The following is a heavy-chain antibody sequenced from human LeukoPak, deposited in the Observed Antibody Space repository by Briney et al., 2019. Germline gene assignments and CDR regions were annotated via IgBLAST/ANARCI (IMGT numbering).Heavy chain of an antibody. V-gene: IGHV2-5*01. J-gene: IGHJ4*02. CDR3: AHSYYDSSGYPLTPFRWDY. D-gene: IGHD3-22*01. CDR2: IYWNDDK. CDR1: GFSLSTSGVG. Sequence: SGPTLVKPTQTLTLTFTFSGFSLSTSGVGEGWIRQPPGKALECLALIYWNDDKRYSPSLTSRHTITKDTSKNQVVLTMTNMDPVDTATYYCAHSYYDSSGYPLTPFRWDYWGQGTLVTVSS.